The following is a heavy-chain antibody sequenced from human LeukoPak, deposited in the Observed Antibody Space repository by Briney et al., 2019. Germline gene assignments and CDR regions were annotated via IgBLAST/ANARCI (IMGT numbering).Heavy chain of an antibody. CDR3: ARDDYGDYGGAFDI. V-gene: IGHV3-23*01. CDR1: GFTFSSYA. CDR2: ISGSGGST. J-gene: IGHJ3*02. Sequence: GGSLRLSCAASGFTFSSYAMSWVRQAPGKGLEWVSAISGSGGSTYYADSVKGRFTISRDNSKGTLYLQMNSLRAEDTAVYYCARDDYGDYGGAFDIWGQGTMVTVSS. D-gene: IGHD4-17*01.